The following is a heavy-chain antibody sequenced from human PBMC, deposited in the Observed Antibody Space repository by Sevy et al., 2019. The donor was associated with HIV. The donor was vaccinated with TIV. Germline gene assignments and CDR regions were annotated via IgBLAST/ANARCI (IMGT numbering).Heavy chain of an antibody. CDR2: MNTDGSST. V-gene: IGHV3-74*01. CDR1: GFDFSSHW. CDR3: ATPRFDF. Sequence: GGSLRLSCEASGFDFSSHWMQWVRQALGKGLVWVSRMNTDGSSTNYADSVKGRFTISRDNAKNTLYLEMNNLRDEDTALYYCATPRFDFWGPGTLVTVSS. J-gene: IGHJ4*02.